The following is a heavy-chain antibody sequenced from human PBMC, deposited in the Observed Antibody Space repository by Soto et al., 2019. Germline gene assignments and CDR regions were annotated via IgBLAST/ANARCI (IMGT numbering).Heavy chain of an antibody. D-gene: IGHD6-13*01. CDR1: GFTFDDYA. V-gene: IGHV3-9*01. CDR3: VKDRTRIAAAGDFDY. Sequence: ESGGGLVQPGRSLRLSCAASGFTFDDYAMHWVRQAPGKGLEWVSGISWSSGNIDYADSVKGRFTISRDNTKNSLYLQMNSLRPEDTALYYCVKDRTRIAAAGDFDYWGQGTLVTVSS. J-gene: IGHJ4*02. CDR2: ISWSSGNI.